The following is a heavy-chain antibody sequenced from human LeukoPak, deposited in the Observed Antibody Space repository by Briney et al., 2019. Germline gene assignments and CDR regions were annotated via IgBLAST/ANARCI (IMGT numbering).Heavy chain of an antibody. D-gene: IGHD3-10*01. CDR2: INHSGST. CDR1: GGSFSGYY. Sequence: SETLSLTCAVYGGSFSGYYWSWIRQPPGKGLEWIGEINHSGSTNYNPSLKSRVTISVDTSKNQFSLKLSSVTAADTAVYYCATFFYGSGSYYKGADYWGRGTLVTVSS. J-gene: IGHJ4*02. V-gene: IGHV4-34*01. CDR3: ATFFYGSGSYYKGADY.